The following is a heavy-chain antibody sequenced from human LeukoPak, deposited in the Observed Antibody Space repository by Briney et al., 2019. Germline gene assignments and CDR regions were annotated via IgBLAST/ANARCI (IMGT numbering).Heavy chain of an antibody. V-gene: IGHV1-8*03. CDR3: ARGDTHSGSYS. CDR2: MNPNSGNT. J-gene: IGHJ4*02. D-gene: IGHD1-26*01. CDR1: GYTFTSYG. Sequence: ASVKVSCKASGYTFTSYGISWVRQAPGQGLEWMGWMNPNSGNTGYAQKFQGRVTITRNTSISTAYMELSSLRSEDTAVYYCARGDTHSGSYSWGQGTLVTVSS.